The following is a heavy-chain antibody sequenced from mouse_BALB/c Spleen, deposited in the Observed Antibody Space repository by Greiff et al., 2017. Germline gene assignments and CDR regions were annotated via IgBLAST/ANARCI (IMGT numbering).Heavy chain of an antibody. J-gene: IGHJ2*01. CDR2: IYPGSGST. CDR1: GYTFTSYW. V-gene: IGHV1S22*01. Sequence: LQQPGSELVRPGASVKLSCKASGYTFTSYWMHWVKQRPGQGLEWIGNIYPGSGSTNYDEKFKSKATLTVDTSSSTAYMQLSSLTSEDSAVYYCTSYYGNFDYWGQGTTLTVSS. D-gene: IGHD2-10*01. CDR3: TSYYGNFDY.